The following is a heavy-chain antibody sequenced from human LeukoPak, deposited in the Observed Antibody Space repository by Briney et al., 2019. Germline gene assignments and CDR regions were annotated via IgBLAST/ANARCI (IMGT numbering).Heavy chain of an antibody. CDR1: GGSISSGGYS. CDR3: ASHSSGYYYVNY. Sequence: PSQTLSPTCAVSGGSISSGGYSWRWIRQPPGKGLEWIGYIYHSGSTYYNPSLKSRVTISVDRSKNQFSLKLSSVTAADTAVYYCASHSSGYYYVNYWGQGTLVTVSS. V-gene: IGHV4-30-2*01. D-gene: IGHD3-22*01. J-gene: IGHJ4*02. CDR2: IYHSGST.